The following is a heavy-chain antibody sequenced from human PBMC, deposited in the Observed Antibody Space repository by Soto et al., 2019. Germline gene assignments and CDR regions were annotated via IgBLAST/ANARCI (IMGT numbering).Heavy chain of an antibody. CDR3: AKDTRYCSGGSCHYYYYYGMDV. D-gene: IGHD2-15*01. J-gene: IGHJ6*02. V-gene: IGHV3-30*18. CDR2: ISYDGSNK. CDR1: GFTFSSYG. Sequence: QVQLVESGGGVVQPGRSLRLSCAASGFTFSSYGMHWVRQAPGKGLEWVAVISYDGSNKYYADSVKGRFTISRDNSKNTLYLQMNSLRAEDTAVYYCAKDTRYCSGGSCHYYYYYGMDVWGQGTTVTVSS.